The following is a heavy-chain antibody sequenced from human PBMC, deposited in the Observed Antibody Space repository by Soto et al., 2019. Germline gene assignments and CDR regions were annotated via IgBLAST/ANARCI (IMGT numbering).Heavy chain of an antibody. Sequence: EVQLVESGGGLVQPGGSLRLSCAASGFTFSSYSMNWVRQAPGKGLEWVSYISSSSSTIYYADSMKGRFTISRDNAKNSLYLQMNRLRAEDTAVYYCARDHGYFFDYWGQGTLVTVSS. V-gene: IGHV3-48*01. CDR1: GFTFSSYS. CDR3: ARDHGYFFDY. D-gene: IGHD6-13*01. CDR2: ISSSSSTI. J-gene: IGHJ4*02.